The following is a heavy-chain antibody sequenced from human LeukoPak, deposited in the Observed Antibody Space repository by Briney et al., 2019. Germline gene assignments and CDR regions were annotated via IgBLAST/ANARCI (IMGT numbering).Heavy chain of an antibody. J-gene: IGHJ6*03. D-gene: IGHD3-10*01. Sequence: SETLSLTCTVSGGSISSSSYYWGWIRQPPGKGLEWIGSIYYSGSTYYNPSLKSRVTISVDTSKNQFSLKLGSVTAADTAVYYCARHGPLYGSGSYSYYYYYMDVWGKGTTVTVSS. CDR3: ARHGPLYGSGSYSYYYYYMDV. V-gene: IGHV4-39*01. CDR2: IYYSGST. CDR1: GGSISSSSYY.